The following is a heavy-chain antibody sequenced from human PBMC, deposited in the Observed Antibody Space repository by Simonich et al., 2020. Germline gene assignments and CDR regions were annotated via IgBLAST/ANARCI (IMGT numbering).Heavy chain of an antibody. J-gene: IGHJ3*02. CDR1: GYTFTGYY. CDR2: INPTSGGT. CDR3: ARNGLVGILKAFDI. V-gene: IGHV1-2*02. D-gene: IGHD2-21*01. Sequence: QVQLVQSGAEVKKPGASVTVSCTASGYTFTGYYMHWVRQAPGQGLEWIGWINPTSGGTNYAQKFQGRVTMPRDTSISTAYMELSRLRSDDTAVYYCARNGLVGILKAFDIWGQGTMVTVSS.